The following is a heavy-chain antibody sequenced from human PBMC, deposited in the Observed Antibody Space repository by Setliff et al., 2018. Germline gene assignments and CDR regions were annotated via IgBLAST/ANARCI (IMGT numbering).Heavy chain of an antibody. CDR1: GGTFGSYV. Sequence: VKVSCKASGGTFGSYVISWVREAPGQGLEWMGGIIPMFGTNYAQKFQGRVTITADESTSTAYMELSSLGSEDTAVYYCAGGQPLVRKYYYYMDVWGKGTTVTVSS. V-gene: IGHV1-69*13. CDR2: IIPMFGT. J-gene: IGHJ6*03. CDR3: AGGQPLVRKYYYYMDV. D-gene: IGHD3-10*01.